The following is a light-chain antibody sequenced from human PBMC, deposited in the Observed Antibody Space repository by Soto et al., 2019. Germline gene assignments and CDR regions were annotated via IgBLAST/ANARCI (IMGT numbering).Light chain of an antibody. J-gene: IGKJ1*01. CDR2: AAS. V-gene: IGKV1-39*01. CDR1: QNINNY. Sequence: DIQMTQSPSSLSASVGDRVTITCRTSQNINNYLNWYQQKPGKAPKLLIYAASSLQSGVPSRFSGSGSGTDFTLTISSLQPEDFATYYCQESFSALWGTCGQGTKVDNK. CDR3: QESFSALWGT.